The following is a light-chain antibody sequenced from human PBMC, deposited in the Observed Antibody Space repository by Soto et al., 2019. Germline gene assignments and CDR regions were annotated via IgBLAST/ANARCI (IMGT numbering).Light chain of an antibody. CDR2: DAS. J-gene: IGKJ3*01. Sequence: ENVLTQSPATLSLSPGERATLSCRASQIVSNYVAWYQQKPGQAPRLLIYDASNRATGIPARFSGSGSGTDFTLTISSLEPEEFAVYYCQQRSNWLFGPGTKVDIK. V-gene: IGKV3-11*01. CDR1: QIVSNY. CDR3: QQRSNWL.